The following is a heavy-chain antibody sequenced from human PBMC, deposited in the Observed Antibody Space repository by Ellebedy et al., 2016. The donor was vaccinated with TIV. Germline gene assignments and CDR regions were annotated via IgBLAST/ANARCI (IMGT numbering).Heavy chain of an antibody. Sequence: AASVKVSCKASGYTFTSYYMHWVRQAPGQGLEWMGIINPSGGSTSYAQKFQGRVTMTTDTSTGTAYLELRSLRSDDTAVYYCASDCGCRGCSSYARFVYWGQGTLVTVSS. CDR1: GYTFTSYY. D-gene: IGHD2-15*01. V-gene: IGHV1-46*01. J-gene: IGHJ4*02. CDR2: INPSGGST. CDR3: ASDCGCRGCSSYARFVY.